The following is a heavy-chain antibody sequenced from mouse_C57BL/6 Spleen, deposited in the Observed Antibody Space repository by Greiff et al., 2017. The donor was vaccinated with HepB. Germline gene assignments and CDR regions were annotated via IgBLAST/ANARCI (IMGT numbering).Heavy chain of an antibody. D-gene: IGHD3-1*01. J-gene: IGHJ4*01. CDR2: IDPETGGT. CDR1: GYTFTDYE. Sequence: QVQLQQSGAELVRPGASVTLSCKASGYTFTDYEMHWVKQTPVHGLEWIGAIDPETGGTAYNQKFKGKAILTADKSSSTSYMELRSLTSEDSAVYYCTRRARERGDYAMDYWGQGTSVTVSS. V-gene: IGHV1-15*01. CDR3: TRRARERGDYAMDY.